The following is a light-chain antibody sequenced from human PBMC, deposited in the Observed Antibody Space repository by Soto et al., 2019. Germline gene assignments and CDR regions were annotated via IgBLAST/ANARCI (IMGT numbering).Light chain of an antibody. J-gene: IGKJ3*01. CDR1: QAIHSY. CDR3: QQRET. V-gene: IGKV1-39*01. Sequence: DIQMTQSPSSLSASVGDRVTITCRASQAIHSYLNWYQQKPGKAPNLLIFATSTLQSWVPSRFSGSRSGTDFTITISSLQPEDFATYYCQQRETFGPGTKVDIK. CDR2: ATS.